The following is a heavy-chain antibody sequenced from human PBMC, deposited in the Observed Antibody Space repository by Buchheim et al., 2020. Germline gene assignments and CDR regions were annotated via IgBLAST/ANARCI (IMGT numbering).Heavy chain of an antibody. CDR2: IIPIFGTA. CDR1: GGTFSSYA. CDR3: ARDGDFWSGYSSYGMDV. J-gene: IGHJ6*02. D-gene: IGHD3-3*01. V-gene: IGHV1-69*01. Sequence: QVQLVQSGAEVKKPGSSVKVSCKASGGTFSSYAISWVRQAPGQGLEWMGGIIPIFGTANYAQKFQGRVTITAEQSTSTASMELSSLRSEDTAVYYCARDGDFWSGYSSYGMDVWGQGTT.